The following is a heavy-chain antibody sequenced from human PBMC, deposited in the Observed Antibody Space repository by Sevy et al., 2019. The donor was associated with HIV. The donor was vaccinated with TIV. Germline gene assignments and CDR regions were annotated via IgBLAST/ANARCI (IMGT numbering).Heavy chain of an antibody. CDR2: IWLTGTT. J-gene: IGHJ4*02. D-gene: IGHD3-3*01. CDR3: ARGKHVSDYYGSFDY. CDR1: GFTVSSNF. V-gene: IGHV3-53*01. Sequence: GGSLRLSCAVSGFTVSSNFMSWVRQAPGKGLEWVSVIWLTGTTYYADSVKGRFTISRDNSKNTVYLDMSSLRAADTAAYYCARGKHVSDYYGSFDYWGQGTLVTVSS.